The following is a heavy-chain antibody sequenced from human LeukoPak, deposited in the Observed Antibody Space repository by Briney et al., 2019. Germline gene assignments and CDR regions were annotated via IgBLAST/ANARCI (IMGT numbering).Heavy chain of an antibody. CDR1: GYTFTSYG. D-gene: IGHD7-27*01. V-gene: IGHV1-18*01. CDR2: ISAYNGNT. Sequence: ASVKVSCKASGYTFTSYGISWVRQAPRQGLEWMGWISAYNGNTNYAQKLQGRVTMTTDTSTSTAYMELRSLRSDDTAVYYCARSLPSGDAFDIWGQGTMVTVSS. J-gene: IGHJ3*02. CDR3: ARSLPSGDAFDI.